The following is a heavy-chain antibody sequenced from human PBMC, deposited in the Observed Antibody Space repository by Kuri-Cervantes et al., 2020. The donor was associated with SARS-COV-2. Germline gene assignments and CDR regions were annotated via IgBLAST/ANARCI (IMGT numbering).Heavy chain of an antibody. CDR2: ISSSSSYI. J-gene: IGHJ6*02. V-gene: IGHV3-21*01. Sequence: GESLKISCAASGFTFSSYSMNWVRQAPGKGLEWVSSISSSSSYIYYADSVKGRFTISRDNAKNSLYLQMSSLRAEDTAVYYCARDPTAGRLRYFDWFSSGPPNYYGMDVWGQGTTVTVSS. CDR1: GFTFSSYS. D-gene: IGHD3-9*01. CDR3: ARDPTAGRLRYFDWFSSGPPNYYGMDV.